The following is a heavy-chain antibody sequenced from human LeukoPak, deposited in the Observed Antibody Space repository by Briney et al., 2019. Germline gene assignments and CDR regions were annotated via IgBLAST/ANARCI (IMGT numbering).Heavy chain of an antibody. CDR2: IKSDGST. CDR1: GFIFSSYA. CDR3: ARAPSEIGGYYPEYFRH. V-gene: IGHV3-74*01. D-gene: IGHD3-22*01. J-gene: IGHJ1*01. Sequence: GGSLRLSCAASGFIFSSYAMSWVRQAPGKGLEWVSRIKSDGSTNYADSVKGRFTISRDNAKNTVSLQMNSLRPEDTGVYYCARAPSEIGGYYPEYFRHWGQGTLVTVSS.